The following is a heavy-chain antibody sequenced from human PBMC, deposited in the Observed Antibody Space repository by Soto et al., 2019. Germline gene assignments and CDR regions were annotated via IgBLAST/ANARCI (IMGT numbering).Heavy chain of an antibody. Sequence: EVQLVETGGGLIQPGGSLRLSCAASGFTVSSNYMSWVRQAPGKGLEWVSVIYSGGSTYYADSVKGRFTISRDNSKNTLYLQMNSLRAEDTAVYYCARQRWGKDCSSTSCYFRPDAFDIWGQGTMVTVSS. V-gene: IGHV3-53*02. CDR2: IYSGGST. CDR3: ARQRWGKDCSSTSCYFRPDAFDI. D-gene: IGHD2-2*01. CDR1: GFTVSSNY. J-gene: IGHJ3*02.